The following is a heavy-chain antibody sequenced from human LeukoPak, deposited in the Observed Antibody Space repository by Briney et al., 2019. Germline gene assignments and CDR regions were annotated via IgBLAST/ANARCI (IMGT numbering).Heavy chain of an antibody. CDR2: IYSGGST. CDR3: ARGREKVAVAGTSFDY. Sequence: GGSLRLSCAASGFTVSSNYMSWVRQAPGKGLEWVSVIYSGGSTYYADSVKGRFTISRDNSKNTLYLQMNSLRAEDTAVYYCARGREKVAVAGTSFDYWGQGTLVTVSS. D-gene: IGHD6-19*01. CDR1: GFTVSSNY. V-gene: IGHV3-53*05. J-gene: IGHJ4*02.